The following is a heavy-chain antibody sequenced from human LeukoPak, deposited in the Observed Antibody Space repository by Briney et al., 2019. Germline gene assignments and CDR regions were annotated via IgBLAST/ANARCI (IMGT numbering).Heavy chain of an antibody. Sequence: SETLSLTCTVSGGSISSSSYYWGWIRQPPGKGLEWIGSIYYSGSTYYNPSLKSRVTISVDTSKNQFSLKLSSVTAADTAVYYCARDGSSWYHKGPPFDLWGRGTLVTVSS. CDR1: GGSISSSSYY. D-gene: IGHD6-13*01. CDR3: ARDGSSWYHKGPPFDL. V-gene: IGHV4-39*02. CDR2: IYYSGST. J-gene: IGHJ2*01.